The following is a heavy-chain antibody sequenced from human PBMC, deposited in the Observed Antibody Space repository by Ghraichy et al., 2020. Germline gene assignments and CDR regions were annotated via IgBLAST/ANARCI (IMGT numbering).Heavy chain of an antibody. CDR3: AGSPNYYDSSGPLSY. D-gene: IGHD3-22*01. CDR1: GGSISSYY. V-gene: IGHV4-59*08. Sequence: SETLSLTCTVSGGSISSYYWSWIRQPPGKGLEWIGYIYYSGSTNYNPSLKSRVTISVDTSKNQFSLKLSSVTAADTAVYYCAGSPNYYDSSGPLSYWGQGTLVTVSS. J-gene: IGHJ4*02. CDR2: IYYSGST.